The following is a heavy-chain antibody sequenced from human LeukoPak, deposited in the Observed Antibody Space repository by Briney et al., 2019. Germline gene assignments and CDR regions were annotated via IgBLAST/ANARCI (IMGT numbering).Heavy chain of an antibody. V-gene: IGHV3-9*03. Sequence: GGSLRPSCAASGFTFDDYAMHWVRQAPGKGLEWVSGISWNSGSIGYADSVKGRFTISRDNAKNSLYLQMNSLRAEDMALYYCAKGSGISGLDYWGQGTLVTVS. CDR1: GFTFDDYA. D-gene: IGHD2-15*01. CDR2: ISWNSGSI. J-gene: IGHJ4*02. CDR3: AKGSGISGLDY.